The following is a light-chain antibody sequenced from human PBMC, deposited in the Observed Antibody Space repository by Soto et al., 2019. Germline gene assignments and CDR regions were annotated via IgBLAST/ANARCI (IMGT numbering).Light chain of an antibody. V-gene: IGKV3-20*01. Sequence: EIVLTQSPATLSLSPGERATLSCRASQSVTSSYLAWYQHKPGQAPRLLICGASNRATGIPGRFSGSGSGTDFNLTISRLEPEDFAVYYCQQYGGSMYTFGQGTKLEI. CDR3: QQYGGSMYT. J-gene: IGKJ2*01. CDR1: QSVTSSY. CDR2: GAS.